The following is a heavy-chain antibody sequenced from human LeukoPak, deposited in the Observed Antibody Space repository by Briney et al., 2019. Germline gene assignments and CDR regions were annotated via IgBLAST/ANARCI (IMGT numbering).Heavy chain of an antibody. D-gene: IGHD4-17*01. CDR2: INPDGSTT. J-gene: IGHJ4*02. CDR1: GFTFSTYW. V-gene: IGHV3-74*01. CDR3: VRIATVTTPDY. Sequence: PGGSLTLSCAASGFTFSTYWMHWVRQPIGKGLVWVSRINPDGSTTNYADSVKGRFTISRDNAKNTLYLQMNSLTVEDTAVYYCVRIATVTTPDYWGQGTLVTVSS.